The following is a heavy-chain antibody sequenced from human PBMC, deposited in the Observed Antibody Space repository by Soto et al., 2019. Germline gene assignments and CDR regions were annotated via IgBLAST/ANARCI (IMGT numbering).Heavy chain of an antibody. V-gene: IGHV4-31*03. D-gene: IGHD3-22*01. CDR1: GGSISSGGYY. J-gene: IGHJ5*02. CDR2: IYYSGST. Sequence: QVQLQESGPGLVKPSQTLSLTCTVSGGSISSGGYYWSWIRQHPGKGLEWIGYIYYSGSTYYNPSLKSRVPITVXXSKNQFSLKLSSVTAADTAVYYCGVVVITKGWFDPWGQGTLVTVSS. CDR3: GVVVITKGWFDP.